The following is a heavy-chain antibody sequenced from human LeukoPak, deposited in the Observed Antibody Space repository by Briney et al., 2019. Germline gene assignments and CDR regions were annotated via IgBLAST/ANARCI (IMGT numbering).Heavy chain of an antibody. CDR3: AKDRGVVVVPAAMV. D-gene: IGHD2-2*01. Sequence: GGSLRLSCAASGFAFSSYGMSWVRQAPGKGLEWVSAISGSGGSTYYADSVKGRFTISRDNSKNTLYLQMNSLRAEDTAVYYCAKDRGVVVVPAAMVWGQGTLVTVSS. CDR1: GFAFSSYG. CDR2: ISGSGGST. V-gene: IGHV3-23*01. J-gene: IGHJ4*02.